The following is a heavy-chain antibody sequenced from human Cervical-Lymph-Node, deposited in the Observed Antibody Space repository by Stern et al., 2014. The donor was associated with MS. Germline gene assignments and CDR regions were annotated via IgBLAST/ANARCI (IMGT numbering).Heavy chain of an antibody. Sequence: VHLVESGAEVKNPGSSVKVACMASGGTFSDYGVSWVRQAPGQGLDWMGGSIPIFGTTHYAQKFQGRVAITADNSMRTVYMELTGLTSADTAVYYCARDNDDNGMDVWGQGTTVTVSS. CDR2: SIPIFGTT. D-gene: IGHD1-1*01. CDR3: ARDNDDNGMDV. J-gene: IGHJ6*02. CDR1: GGTFSDYG. V-gene: IGHV1-69*06.